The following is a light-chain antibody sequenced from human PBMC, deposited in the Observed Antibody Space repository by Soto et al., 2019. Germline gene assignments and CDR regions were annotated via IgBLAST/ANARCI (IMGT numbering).Light chain of an antibody. J-gene: IGKJ1*01. Sequence: EIVMTQSPATLSVSPGERATLSCRASQSVRSNVAWYQQKPGQAPRLLIYGASTRATGIPARFSGSGSGTEFTLTISSLQSEDFAVYYCQQYNNWPLTFGQGTKVDIK. CDR2: GAS. V-gene: IGKV3-15*01. CDR1: QSVRSN. CDR3: QQYNNWPLT.